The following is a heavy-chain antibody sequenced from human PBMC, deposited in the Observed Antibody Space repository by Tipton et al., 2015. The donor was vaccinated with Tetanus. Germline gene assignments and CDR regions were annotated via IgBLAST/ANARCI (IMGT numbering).Heavy chain of an antibody. Sequence: SLRLSCAASGFIFSSYGIHWVRQAPGKGLEWVAVSWYDGTDKYYADSVKGRFTISRDNSKHTLYLQMNSLRAEDTAVYYWAREADCSGGSCFSGDFDNWGQGTQVTVSS. CDR3: AREADCSGGSCFSGDFDN. J-gene: IGHJ4*02. CDR1: GFIFSSYG. D-gene: IGHD2-15*01. V-gene: IGHV3-33*01. CDR2: SWYDGTDK.